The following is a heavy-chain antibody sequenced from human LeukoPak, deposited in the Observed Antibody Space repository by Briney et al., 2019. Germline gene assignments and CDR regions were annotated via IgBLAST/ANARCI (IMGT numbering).Heavy chain of an antibody. V-gene: IGHV4-34*01. CDR3: ARGRWELRGYFQH. Sequence: SETLSLTCAVYGGSLSGYYWSWIRQPPGKGLEWIGEINHSGSTNYNPSLKSRVTISVDTSKNQFSLKLSSVTAADTAVYYCARGRWELRGYFQHWGQGTLVTVSS. CDR1: GGSLSGYY. CDR2: INHSGST. D-gene: IGHD1-26*01. J-gene: IGHJ1*01.